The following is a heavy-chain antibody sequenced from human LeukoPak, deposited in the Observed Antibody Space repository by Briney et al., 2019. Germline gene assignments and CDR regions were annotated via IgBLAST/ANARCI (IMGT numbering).Heavy chain of an antibody. J-gene: IGHJ6*02. CDR3: ARDPAAADYYHYGMDV. Sequence: GGSLRLSCAASGXTFSSYTVNWVRQAPGKGLEWVSSISSSSSSIYYADSVKGRFTISRDNAKKSLYLQMNGLRAEDTAVYYCARDPAAADYYHYGMDVWGQGTTVTVSS. CDR2: ISSSSSSI. V-gene: IGHV3-21*01. CDR1: GXTFSSYT. D-gene: IGHD6-13*01.